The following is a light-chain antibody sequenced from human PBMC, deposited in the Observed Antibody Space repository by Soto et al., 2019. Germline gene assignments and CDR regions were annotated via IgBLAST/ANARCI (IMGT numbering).Light chain of an antibody. CDR2: DAS. J-gene: IGKJ1*01. V-gene: IGKV1-5*01. CDR1: QSISSW. Sequence: DIQMTQSPSTLSASVGDRVTIPCRASQSISSWLAWYQQKPGKAPKLLIYDASSLESGFPSRFSGSGSGTEFTLTISSLQPDDFATYYCQQYENYWTFGQGTKVDIK. CDR3: QQYENYWT.